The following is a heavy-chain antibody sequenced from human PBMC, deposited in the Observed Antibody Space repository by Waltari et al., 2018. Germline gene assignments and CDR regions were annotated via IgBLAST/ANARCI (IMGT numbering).Heavy chain of an antibody. J-gene: IGHJ5*01. D-gene: IGHD2-21*02. Sequence: EIQLVESGGGLVQHGGSLRLSCEVAGFIFSAYEMNWVRQAPGKGLEWVSFINPSGYVIYAESVKGRFTISRDNSKSSLFLQMNSLRGEDTAVYFCARGRVGDGDCLDSWGQGTLVTVSS. V-gene: IGHV3-48*03. CDR2: INPSGYVI. CDR1: GFIFSAYE. CDR3: ARGRVGDGDCLDS.